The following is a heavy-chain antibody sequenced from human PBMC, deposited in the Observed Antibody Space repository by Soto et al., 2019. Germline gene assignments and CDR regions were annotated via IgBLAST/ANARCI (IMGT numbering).Heavy chain of an antibody. CDR2: INHSGST. D-gene: IGHD2-8*02. J-gene: IGHJ4*02. V-gene: IGHV4-34*01. CDR3: ARDKITGLFDY. Sequence: QVQLQPWGAGLLKPSETLSLTCAVYGGSFSGYYWTWIRQPPGTGLEWIGEINHSGSTNYNPSLKCRVTISVATSKNQFSLKLTSVTAADTAVYFCARDKITGLFDYWGQGTLVTVSS. CDR1: GGSFSGYY.